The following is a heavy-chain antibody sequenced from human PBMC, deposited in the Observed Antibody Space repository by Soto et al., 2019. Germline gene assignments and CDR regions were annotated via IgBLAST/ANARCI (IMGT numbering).Heavy chain of an antibody. V-gene: IGHV1-18*01. CDR1: GYTFTSYG. CDR2: ISAYNGNT. J-gene: IGHJ6*03. CDR3: ARDPHGSGSYYINYYYYYYMDV. Sequence: ASVKVSCKASGYTFTSYGISWVRQAPGQGLEWMGWISAYNGNTNYAQKLQGRVTMTTDTSTSTAYMELRSLRSDDTAVYYCARDPHGSGSYYINYYYYYYMDVWGKGTTVTVSS. D-gene: IGHD3-10*01.